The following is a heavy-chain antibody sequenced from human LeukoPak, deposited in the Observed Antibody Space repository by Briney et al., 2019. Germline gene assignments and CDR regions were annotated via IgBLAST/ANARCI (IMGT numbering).Heavy chain of an antibody. CDR1: GGSISSYF. Sequence: SETLSLTCTVSGGSISSYFWSWIRQPPGKGLEWIGYIYYSGSTNYNPSLKSRVTMSVDTSKNQFSPKLSSVTAADTAVYYCARIDRAVAGTIDYWGQGTLVTVSS. CDR2: IYYSGST. CDR3: ARIDRAVAGTIDY. J-gene: IGHJ4*02. D-gene: IGHD6-19*01. V-gene: IGHV4-59*08.